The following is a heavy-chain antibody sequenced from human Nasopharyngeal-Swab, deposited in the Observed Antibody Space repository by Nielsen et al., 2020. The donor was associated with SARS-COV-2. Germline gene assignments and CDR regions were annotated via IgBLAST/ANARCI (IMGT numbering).Heavy chain of an antibody. D-gene: IGHD3-22*01. V-gene: IGHV4-39*01. CDR2: IYYSGST. CDR3: ARPYYDSSGYDAWFDP. J-gene: IGHJ5*02. CDR1: GGSISSSSYY. Sequence: SETLSLTCTVSGGSISSSSYYWGWIRQPPGKGLEWIGSIYYSGSTYYTPSLKSRVTISVDTSKNQFSLKLSSVTAADTAVYYCARPYYDSSGYDAWFDPWGQGTLVTVSS.